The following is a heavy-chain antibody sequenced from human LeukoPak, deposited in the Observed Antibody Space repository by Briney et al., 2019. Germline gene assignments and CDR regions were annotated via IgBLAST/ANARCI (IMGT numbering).Heavy chain of an antibody. CDR2: IYYSGST. V-gene: IGHV4-61*01. D-gene: IGHD3-10*01. J-gene: IGHJ5*02. Sequence: PSETPSLTCTVSGGSVSSGSYYWSWIRQPPGKGLEWIGYIYYSGSTNYNPSLKSRVTISVDTSKNQFSLKLSSVTAADTAVYYCARVLTGFGEFKECWFDPWGQGTLVTVSS. CDR1: GGSVSSGSYY. CDR3: ARVLTGFGEFKECWFDP.